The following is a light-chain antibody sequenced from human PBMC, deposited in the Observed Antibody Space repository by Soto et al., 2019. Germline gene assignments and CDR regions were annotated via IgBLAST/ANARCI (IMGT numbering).Light chain of an antibody. CDR3: QQYNDWPRT. V-gene: IGKV3-15*01. CDR1: QSVNSN. J-gene: IGKJ1*01. CDR2: GAS. Sequence: EIVMTQSPATLSVSPGERATLSCRASQSVNSNLAWYQQKPGQAPRLLMYGASTRATGIPGRFNGSGSGTEFTLTICTLQSEDFEVYYCQQYNDWPRTFGQGTKVEIK.